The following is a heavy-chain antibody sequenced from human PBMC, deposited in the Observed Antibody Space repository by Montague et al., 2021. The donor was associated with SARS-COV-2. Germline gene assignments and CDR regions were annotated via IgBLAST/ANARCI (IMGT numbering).Heavy chain of an antibody. Sequence: SETLSLTCTVSGGSINGYYWTWVRQPPGKGLQWIAHIYYNGRTSYIPSLKSRLSVSLDKAKYQFSPELTSVTAADTARYFCARGTEVGAFDYWGQGALVSVSS. D-gene: IGHD1-26*01. CDR2: IYYNGRT. V-gene: IGHV4-59*01. J-gene: IGHJ4*02. CDR3: ARGTEVGAFDY. CDR1: GGSINGYY.